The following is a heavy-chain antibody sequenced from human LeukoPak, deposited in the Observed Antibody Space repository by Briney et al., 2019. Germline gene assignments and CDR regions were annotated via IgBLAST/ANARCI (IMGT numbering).Heavy chain of an antibody. Sequence: PSETLSLTCTVSGGSINSYYWSWIRQPPGKGLEWIGCIYYSGSTNYNPSLKSRVTISVDTSKNQFSLNLTSVTAADTAVYYCARHGTAAPRKFDPWGQGTLVTVSS. CDR2: IYYSGST. J-gene: IGHJ5*02. CDR3: ARHGTAAPRKFDP. D-gene: IGHD6-13*01. V-gene: IGHV4-59*08. CDR1: GGSINSYY.